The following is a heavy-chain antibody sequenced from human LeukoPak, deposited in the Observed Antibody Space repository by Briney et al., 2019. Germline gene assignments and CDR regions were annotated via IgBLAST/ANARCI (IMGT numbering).Heavy chain of an antibody. Sequence: GGSLGLSCAASGFTFSSYAMSWVRQAPGKGLEWVSAISGSGGSTYYADSVKGRFTISRDNSKNTLYLQMNSLRAEDTAVYYCAKGSSSGWYLFGYWGQGTLVTVSS. CDR2: ISGSGGST. D-gene: IGHD6-19*01. CDR3: AKGSSSGWYLFGY. CDR1: GFTFSSYA. V-gene: IGHV3-23*01. J-gene: IGHJ4*02.